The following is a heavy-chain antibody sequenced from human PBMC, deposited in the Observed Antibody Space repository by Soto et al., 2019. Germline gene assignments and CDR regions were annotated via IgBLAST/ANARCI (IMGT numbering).Heavy chain of an antibody. D-gene: IGHD5-12*01. CDR2: IKQDGSEK. J-gene: IGHJ3*02. CDR3: ARPPRWLQSVAFDI. CDR1: GFTFSSYW. V-gene: IGHV3-7*05. Sequence: PGGSLRLSCAASGFTFSSYWMSWVRQAPGKGLEWVANIKQDGSEKYYVDSVKGRFTISRDNAKNSLYLQMNSLRAEDTAVYYCARPPRWLQSVAFDIWGQGTMVTVSS.